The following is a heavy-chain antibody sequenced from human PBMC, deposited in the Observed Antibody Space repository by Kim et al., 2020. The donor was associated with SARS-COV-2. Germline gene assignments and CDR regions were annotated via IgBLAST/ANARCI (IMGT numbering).Heavy chain of an antibody. Sequence: SSFITYADSVRGRFTISRDNGKSSLFLQMNSLRDEDTAVYYCTRGGYSYDYWGQGTLVTVSS. CDR3: TRGGYSYDY. D-gene: IGHD5-12*01. V-gene: IGHV3-48*02. J-gene: IGHJ4*02. CDR2: SSFI.